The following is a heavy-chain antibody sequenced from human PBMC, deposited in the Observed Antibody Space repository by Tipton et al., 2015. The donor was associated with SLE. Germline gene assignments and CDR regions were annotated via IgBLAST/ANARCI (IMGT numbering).Heavy chain of an antibody. J-gene: IGHJ4*02. V-gene: IGHV3-7*01. CDR1: GFTFSSYW. CDR3: ARDSLRLLWFRETLDY. Sequence: SLRLSCAASGFTFSSYWMSWVRQAPGKGLEWVANIKQDGSEKYYVDSVKGRFTISRDNAKNSLYLQMNSLRAEDTAVYYCARDSLRLLWFRETLDYWGQGTLVTVSS. D-gene: IGHD3-10*01. CDR2: IKQDGSEK.